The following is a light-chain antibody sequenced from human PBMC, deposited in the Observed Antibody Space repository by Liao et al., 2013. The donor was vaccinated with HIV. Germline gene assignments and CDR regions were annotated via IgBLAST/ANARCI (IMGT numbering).Light chain of an antibody. CDR1: NLGDKY. J-gene: IGLJ3*02. CDR2: QDT. Sequence: SYELTQAPSVSVSPGQTARIACSGDNLGDKYVSWYQQKPGRSPVLVIYQDTKRPPGIPERFSGSNSGNTAALTISRTQAMDEADYYCQAWDSKTRVFGAGTKLTVL. V-gene: IGLV3-1*01. CDR3: QAWDSKTRV.